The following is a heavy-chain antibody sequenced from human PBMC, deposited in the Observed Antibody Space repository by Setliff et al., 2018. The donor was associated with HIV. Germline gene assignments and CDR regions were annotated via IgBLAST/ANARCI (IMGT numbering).Heavy chain of an antibody. CDR3: ARGGRKDLADN. J-gene: IGHJ4*02. V-gene: IGHV4-31*03. D-gene: IGHD3-16*01. Sequence: SETLSLTCTVSGGSISSGGYYWSWIRQHPGKGLEWIGFIYYSGSTYHNPSLKSRVTISVDTSKNQFSLKLNSVTAADTAVYYCARGGRKDLADNWGQGTLVTVSS. CDR1: GGSISSGGYY. CDR2: IYYSGST.